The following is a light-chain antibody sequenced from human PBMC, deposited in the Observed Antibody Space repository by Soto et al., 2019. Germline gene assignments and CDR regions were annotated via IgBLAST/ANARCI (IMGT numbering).Light chain of an antibody. J-gene: IGLJ1*01. Sequence: QSVLTQPPSVSAAPGQTVTISCSGSSSNIGNNYVSWYQQLPGTAPKLLIYDNNKRPSGIPDRFSGSKSGTSATLGITGLQTGDEADYYCGTWDSSLSAGGYVFGTGTKVTVL. CDR3: GTWDSSLSAGGYV. CDR1: SSNIGNNY. CDR2: DNN. V-gene: IGLV1-51*01.